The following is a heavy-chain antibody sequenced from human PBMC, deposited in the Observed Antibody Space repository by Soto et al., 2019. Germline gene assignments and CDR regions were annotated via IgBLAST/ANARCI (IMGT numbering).Heavy chain of an antibody. Sequence: SQTLSLTCAISGDSVSSNTAAWNWIRSSPSRGLEWLGRTYYRSNWRHDYAVSVKSRITVNPDTSKNHFSLQLNSVTPDDTAVYYCARGVAGSGFDLWGQGTLVTVSA. CDR1: GDSVSSNTAA. J-gene: IGHJ4*02. CDR2: TYYRSNWRH. D-gene: IGHD6-19*01. CDR3: ARGVAGSGFDL. V-gene: IGHV6-1*01.